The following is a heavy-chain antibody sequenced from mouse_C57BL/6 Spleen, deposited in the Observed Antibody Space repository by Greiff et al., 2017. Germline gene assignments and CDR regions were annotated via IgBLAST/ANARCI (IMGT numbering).Heavy chain of an antibody. CDR3: ESYPYGKDAMDY. Sequence: QVQLQQPGAELVRPGSSVKLSCKASGYTFTSYWMHWVKQRPIQGLEWIGNIDPSDSETHYNQKFKDKATLTVDKSSSTAYMQLSSLTSEDSAVYYCESYPYGKDAMDYWGQGTSVTVSS. J-gene: IGHJ4*01. CDR2: IDPSDSET. V-gene: IGHV1-52*01. D-gene: IGHD2-1*01. CDR1: GYTFTSYW.